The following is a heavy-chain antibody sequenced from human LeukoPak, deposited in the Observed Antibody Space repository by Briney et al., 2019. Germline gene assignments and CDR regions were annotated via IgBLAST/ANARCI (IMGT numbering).Heavy chain of an antibody. V-gene: IGHV4-61*02. J-gene: IGHJ4*02. CDR1: GGSISSGSCY. CDR2: IYTSGST. D-gene: IGHD2-2*01. CDR3: ARDSTAASSGD. Sequence: PSQTLSLTCTVSGGSISSGSCYWSWIRQPAGKGLEWIGRIYTSGSTNYNPSLKSRVTISVDTSKNQFSLKLSSVTAADTAVYYCARDSTAASSGDWGQGTLVTVSS.